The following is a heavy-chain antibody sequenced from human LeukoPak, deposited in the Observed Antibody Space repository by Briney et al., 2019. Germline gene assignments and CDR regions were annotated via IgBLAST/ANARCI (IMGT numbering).Heavy chain of an antibody. CDR2: IHPSGTT. J-gene: IGHJ4*02. CDR1: GGSLSSYY. D-gene: IGHD6-19*01. V-gene: IGHV4-4*07. Sequence: SETLSPTCTVSGGSLSSYYWTWIRQPAGKGLEWIGRIHPSGTTNHNPSLKSRVIMSLDMSNNQFSLKVRSVTAADTAVYYCARETEVPGGRSWDFWGQGTLVTVSS. CDR3: ARETEVPGGRSWDF.